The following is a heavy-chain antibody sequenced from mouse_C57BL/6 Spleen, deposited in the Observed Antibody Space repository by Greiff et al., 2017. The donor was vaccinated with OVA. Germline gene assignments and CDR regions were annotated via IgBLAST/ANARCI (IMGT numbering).Heavy chain of an antibody. D-gene: IGHD1-1*01. CDR1: GFTFSSYT. V-gene: IGHV5-9*01. CDR2: ISGGGGNT. CDR3: ARTIDYYGSSPCFDY. J-gene: IGHJ2*01. Sequence: EVKLVESGGGLVKPGGSLKLSCAASGFTFSSYTMSWVRQTPEKRLEWVATISGGGGNTYYPDSVKGRFTISRDNAKNTLYLQMSSLRSEDTALYYCARTIDYYGSSPCFDYWGQGTTLTVSS.